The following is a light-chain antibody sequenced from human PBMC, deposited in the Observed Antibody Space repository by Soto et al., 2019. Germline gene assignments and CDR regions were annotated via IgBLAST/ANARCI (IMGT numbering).Light chain of an antibody. CDR1: SSDVGAYNY. CDR3: SSYTSSSTWV. CDR2: DVS. Sequence: QSVLTQPASVSGSPGQSITISCTGTSSDVGAYNYVSWYQQHPGKAPKLMIYDVSNRPSGVSNRFSGSKSGNTASLTLSGLQAEDEADYYCSSYTSSSTWVFGGGTKLTVL. V-gene: IGLV2-14*01. J-gene: IGLJ3*02.